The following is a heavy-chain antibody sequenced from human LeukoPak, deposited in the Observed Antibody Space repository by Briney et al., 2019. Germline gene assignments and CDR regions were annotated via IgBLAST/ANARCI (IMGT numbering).Heavy chain of an antibody. Sequence: SVKVSCKASGGTLSSYAISWVRQAPGQGLEWMGGIIPIFGTANYAQKFQGRVTITADESTSTAYMELSSLRSEDTAVYYCARSRYFDWLRDFDIWGQGTMVTVSS. CDR2: IIPIFGTA. CDR3: ARSRYFDWLRDFDI. D-gene: IGHD3-9*01. V-gene: IGHV1-69*01. CDR1: GGTLSSYA. J-gene: IGHJ3*02.